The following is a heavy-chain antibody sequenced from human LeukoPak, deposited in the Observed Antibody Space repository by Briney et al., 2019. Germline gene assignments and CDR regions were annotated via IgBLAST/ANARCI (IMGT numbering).Heavy chain of an antibody. D-gene: IGHD6-19*01. V-gene: IGHV1-2*02. Sequence: ASVKVSCKASGYIFTNFGISWVRRARGQGLEWMGWMNPNSGGTNYVQKFQGRVTMTRDTSISTAYMELSRLRSDDTAVYYCARDPPKGIAVAGSGYWGQGTLVTVSS. CDR2: MNPNSGGT. CDR3: ARDPPKGIAVAGSGY. J-gene: IGHJ4*02. CDR1: GYIFTNFG.